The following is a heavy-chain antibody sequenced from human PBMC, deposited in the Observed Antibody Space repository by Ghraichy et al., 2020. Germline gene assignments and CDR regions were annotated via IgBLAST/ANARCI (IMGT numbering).Heavy chain of an antibody. CDR2: IYTSGST. D-gene: IGHD6-13*01. J-gene: IGHJ5*02. Sequence: SETLSLTCTVSGGSISSYYWSWIRQPAGKGLEWIGRIYTSGSTNYNPSLKSRVTMSVDTSKNQFSLKLSSVTAADTAVYYCARDGSSSWYGWFDPWGQGTLVTVSS. CDR1: GGSISSYY. V-gene: IGHV4-4*07. CDR3: ARDGSSSWYGWFDP.